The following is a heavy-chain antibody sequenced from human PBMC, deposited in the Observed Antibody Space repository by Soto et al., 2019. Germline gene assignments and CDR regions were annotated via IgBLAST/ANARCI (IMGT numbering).Heavy chain of an antibody. Sequence: PSETLSLTCTVSGGSISSSIYYWGWIRQPPGKGLEWIGSIYYSGSTYYNPSLKSRVTISVDTSKNQFSLKLSSVTAADTAVYYCARPRVAAAGMSWFDPWGQGTLVTVSS. CDR3: ARPRVAAAGMSWFDP. D-gene: IGHD6-13*01. V-gene: IGHV4-39*01. CDR1: GGSISSSIYY. J-gene: IGHJ5*02. CDR2: IYYSGST.